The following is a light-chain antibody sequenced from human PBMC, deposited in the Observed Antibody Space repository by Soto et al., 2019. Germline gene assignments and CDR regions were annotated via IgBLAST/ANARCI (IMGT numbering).Light chain of an antibody. V-gene: IGLV1-47*01. Sequence: QSVLTQPPSASGTPGQRDTISCSGSSSNIGSNYVYWYQQLPGTVPQLLIYRNSERPSGVPDRFSGSKSGTSASLAISGLRSEDEADYYCAAWDDSLSGVVFGGRTKLTVL. CDR2: RNS. CDR3: AAWDDSLSGVV. J-gene: IGLJ2*01. CDR1: SSNIGSNY.